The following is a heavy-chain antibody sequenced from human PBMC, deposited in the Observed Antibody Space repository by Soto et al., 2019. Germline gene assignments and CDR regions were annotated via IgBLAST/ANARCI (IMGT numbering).Heavy chain of an antibody. D-gene: IGHD3-10*01. CDR1: GFTFSSYW. Sequence: GGSLRLSCAASGFTFSSYWMHWVRQAPGKGLVWVSRINSDGSSTSYADSVKGRFTISRDNAKNTLYLQMNSLRAEDMAAYYCARGPSGELYDYWGQGTLVTVSS. V-gene: IGHV3-74*01. CDR2: INSDGSST. CDR3: ARGPSGELYDY. J-gene: IGHJ4*02.